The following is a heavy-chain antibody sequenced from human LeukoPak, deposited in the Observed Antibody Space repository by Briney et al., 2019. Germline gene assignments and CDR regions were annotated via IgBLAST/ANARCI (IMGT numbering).Heavy chain of an antibody. D-gene: IGHD3-22*01. CDR1: GFRLDAFG. V-gene: IGHV3-20*04. J-gene: IGHJ4*02. CDR3: ASVPDDASGNSRYYFKT. Sequence: PGGSLRLSCVASGFRLDAFGMSWVRQVPGKGLEWVSGIEWNGGRREYADSVKGRFTISRDNAKNSLYLQMKNLRAEDTALYYCASVPDDASGNSRYYFKTWGQGTLVTVS. CDR2: IEWNGGRR.